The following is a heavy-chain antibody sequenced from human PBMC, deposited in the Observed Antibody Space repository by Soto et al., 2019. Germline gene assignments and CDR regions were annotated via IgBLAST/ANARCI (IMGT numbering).Heavy chain of an antibody. CDR1: GYTFTSYG. V-gene: IGHV1-18*01. Sequence: ASVKVSCKASGYTFTSYGISWVRQAPGQALEWMGWITPFNGNTKYAQKFQDRVTFTGDTSLNTAYMELSSLRSDDTAMFYCASGRYDASGYFHYWGQGTLVTVSS. CDR2: ITPFNGNT. J-gene: IGHJ4*02. CDR3: ASGRYDASGYFHY. D-gene: IGHD3-22*01.